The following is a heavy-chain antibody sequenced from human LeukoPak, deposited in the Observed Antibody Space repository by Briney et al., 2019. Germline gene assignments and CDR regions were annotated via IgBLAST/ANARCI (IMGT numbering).Heavy chain of an antibody. CDR2: IDSKDGRS. V-gene: IGHV1-46*02. J-gene: IGHJ5*02. CDR3: ARAAAAAGTGGFFDP. CDR1: GYSFHRFY. Sequence: ASVKVSCKTFGYSFHRFYIHWVRQAPGQGLEWMGIIDSKDGRSIYAQKFQGRLSVTRDMSTSISYMELSRLTSEDTAVYSCARAAAAAGTGGFFDPWGQGTMVAVSS. D-gene: IGHD6-13*01.